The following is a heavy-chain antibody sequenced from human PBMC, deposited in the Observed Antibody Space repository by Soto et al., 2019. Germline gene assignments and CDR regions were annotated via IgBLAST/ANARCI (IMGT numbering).Heavy chain of an antibody. CDR2: MNPNSGNT. D-gene: IGHD3-16*02. Sequence: QVQLVQSGAEVKKPGTSVKVSCKASGYTFTSYGINWVRQATGQGLEWMGWMNPNSGNTGYAQKFQGRVTMTRNISISTAYMELSSLRSEDTAVYFCAREFFSGSYRQSDCCGQGTLVTVSS. V-gene: IGHV1-8*01. J-gene: IGHJ4*02. CDR3: AREFFSGSYRQSDC. CDR1: GYTFTSYG.